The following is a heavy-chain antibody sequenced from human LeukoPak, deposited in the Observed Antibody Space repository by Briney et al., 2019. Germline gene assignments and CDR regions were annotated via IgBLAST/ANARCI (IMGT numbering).Heavy chain of an antibody. D-gene: IGHD6-13*01. J-gene: IGHJ4*02. CDR2: INPNSGGT. V-gene: IGHV1-2*06. Sequence: ASVKVSCKASGYTFTGYYMHWVRQAPGQGLEWMGRINPNSGGTNYAQKFQGRVTMTRDTSISTAYMELSRLRSDDTAVYYCARRPSSSWRETFDYWGQGTLVTVSS. CDR1: GYTFTGYY. CDR3: ARRPSSSWRETFDY.